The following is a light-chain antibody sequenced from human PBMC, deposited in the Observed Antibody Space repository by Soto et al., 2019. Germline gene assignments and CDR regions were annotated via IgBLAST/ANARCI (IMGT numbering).Light chain of an antibody. V-gene: IGLV2-11*01. CDR2: DVS. Sequence: QSALTQPRSVSGSPGQSVTISCTGTSSDVGGYNYVSWYQQHPGKAPKLMIYDVSKRPSGVPDRFSGSKSGNTASLTISGLQAEDEADYYCCSYAGSYTYVFGPGTKLTV. CDR1: SSDVGGYNY. J-gene: IGLJ1*01. CDR3: CSYAGSYTYV.